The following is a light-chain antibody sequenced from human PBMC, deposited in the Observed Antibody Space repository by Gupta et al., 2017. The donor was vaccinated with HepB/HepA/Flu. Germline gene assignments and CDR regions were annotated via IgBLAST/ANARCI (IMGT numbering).Light chain of an antibody. J-gene: IGLJ2*01. Sequence: QAGLTQPPSVSKGLRQTATLTCTGNTNNIGNQGATWLQQHQGHPPKLLSYRNNNRPSGISERVSASRSGNTASLTITGLLPEDEADYYCSTWDSTLSAVLFGGGTKLTVL. CDR3: STWDSTLSAVL. V-gene: IGLV10-54*04. CDR2: RNN. CDR1: TNNIGNQG.